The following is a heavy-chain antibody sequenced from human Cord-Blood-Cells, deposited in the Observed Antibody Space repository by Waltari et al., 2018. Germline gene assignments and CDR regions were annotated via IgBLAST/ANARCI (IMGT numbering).Heavy chain of an antibody. CDR3: ARGDCTNGVCYDAFDI. V-gene: IGHV1-69*12. Sequence: QVQLVQSGAEVKKPGSSVTVSCKASGGPFSSYALRWVRQAPGQGLEWMGGIIPIFGTANYAQKFQGRVTITADESTSTAYMELSSLRSEDTAVYYCARGDCTNGVCYDAFDIWGQGTMVTVSS. J-gene: IGHJ3*02. D-gene: IGHD2-8*01. CDR1: GGPFSSYA. CDR2: IIPIFGTA.